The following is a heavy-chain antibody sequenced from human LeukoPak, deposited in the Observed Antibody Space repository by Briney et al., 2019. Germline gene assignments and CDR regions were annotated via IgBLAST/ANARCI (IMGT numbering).Heavy chain of an antibody. CDR1: GYTFTSYD. CDR2: MNPNSGNT. V-gene: IGHV1-8*03. CDR3: ARDLGGAKERTMFYYYYMDV. D-gene: IGHD3-3*01. J-gene: IGHJ6*03. Sequence: ASVKVSCKASGYTFTSYDINWVRQATGQGLEWMGWMNPNSGNTGYAQKFQGRVTITRNTSISTAYMELSSLRSEDTAVYYCARDLGGAKERTMFYYYYMDVWGKGTTVTVSS.